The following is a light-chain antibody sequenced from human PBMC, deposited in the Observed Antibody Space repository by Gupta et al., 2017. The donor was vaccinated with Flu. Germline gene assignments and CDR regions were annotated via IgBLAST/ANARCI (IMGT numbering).Light chain of an antibody. CDR3: QQHNNWPLS. Sequence: IVMTQSPASLSLSPGERATLSCSASQFVSKNVAWYQQRTGQAPRLVIYESSIRATDVPPRFNGSGFGTEFTLSITSLRSEDSAYYYCQQHNNWPLSFGGGTRVEIK. CDR1: QFVSKN. CDR2: ESS. V-gene: IGKV3-15*01. J-gene: IGKJ4*01.